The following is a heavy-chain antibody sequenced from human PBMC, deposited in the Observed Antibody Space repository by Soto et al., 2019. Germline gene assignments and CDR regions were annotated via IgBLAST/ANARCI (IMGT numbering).Heavy chain of an antibody. V-gene: IGHV1-46*01. CDR3: ARDYQSSSSDDYYYGMDV. D-gene: IGHD6-6*01. Sequence: GASVKVSCKASGYTFTSYYMHWVRQAPGQGLEWMGIINPSGGSTSYAQKFQGRVTMTRDTSTGTVYMELSSLRSEDTAVYYCARDYQSSSSDDYYYGMDVWGQGTTVTVSS. CDR2: INPSGGST. CDR1: GYTFTSYY. J-gene: IGHJ6*02.